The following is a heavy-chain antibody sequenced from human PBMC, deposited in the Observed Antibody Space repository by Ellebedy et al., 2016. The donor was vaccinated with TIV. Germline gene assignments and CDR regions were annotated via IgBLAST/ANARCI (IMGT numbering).Heavy chain of an antibody. CDR1: GFTFSNYG. V-gene: IGHV3-30*03. J-gene: IGHJ4*02. Sequence: GESLKISCAASGFTFSNYGMHWVRQAPGKGLEWVAVVSSGGSVQYSAASVRGRFTISRDNSMNTLYLQMNTLRAEDTAVYYCAREGAHASWFYDYWGQGTLVTFSS. CDR3: AREGAHASWFYDY. CDR2: VSSGGSVQ. D-gene: IGHD3-16*01.